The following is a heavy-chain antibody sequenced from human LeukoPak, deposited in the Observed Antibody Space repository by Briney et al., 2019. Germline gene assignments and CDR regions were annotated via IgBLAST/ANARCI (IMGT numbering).Heavy chain of an antibody. CDR1: GFTFNNYA. D-gene: IGHD3-10*02. J-gene: IGHJ3*01. Sequence: GGSLRLSCAASGFTFNNYAMNWVRQAPGKGLEWVSYIRGGGSNTRYSDSVKGRFIISRENSKNILYLQMNSLRAEDTAIYYCAKCSASYSNDAFDVWGRGTMVTVSS. CDR3: AKCSASYSNDAFDV. CDR2: IRGGGSNT. V-gene: IGHV3-23*01.